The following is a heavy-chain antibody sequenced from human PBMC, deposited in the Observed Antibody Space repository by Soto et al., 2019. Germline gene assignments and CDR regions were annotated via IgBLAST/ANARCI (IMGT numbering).Heavy chain of an antibody. Sequence: QITVKESGPKLVKPSQTLTLTCAFSGFSLSTSGVGVGWVRQPPGKAPEWLALIYWDDDKRYRPSLKSRLSIPKDTSKDQVVFTMTTMDPVDTATDSCVHQDWNNNTYYFELWGRGTLVTVSS. CDR3: VHQDWNNNTYYFEL. V-gene: IGHV2-5*02. CDR2: IYWDDDK. D-gene: IGHD1-1*01. J-gene: IGHJ2*01. CDR1: GFSLSTSGVG.